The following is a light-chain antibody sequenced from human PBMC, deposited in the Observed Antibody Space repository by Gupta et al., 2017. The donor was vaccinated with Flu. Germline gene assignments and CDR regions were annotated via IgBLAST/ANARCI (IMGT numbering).Light chain of an antibody. J-gene: IGLJ2*01. CDR3: QTWGTGILV. V-gene: IGLV4-69*01. Sequence: SGHSSDAIAWHQQQPEKGPRYLMKIDSDGSHTKGDGIPDRFSGSSSGTERYLTISSLQSDDEADYYCQTWGTGILVFGGGTKLTVL. CDR2: IDSDGSH. CDR1: SGHSSDA.